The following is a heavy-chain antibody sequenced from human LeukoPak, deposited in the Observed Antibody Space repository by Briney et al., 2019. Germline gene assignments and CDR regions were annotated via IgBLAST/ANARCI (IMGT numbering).Heavy chain of an antibody. CDR1: GFTFSSYA. CDR3: AKDPGVVPAHYFDY. CDR2: TGSTGVNT. Sequence: GGSLRLSCAASGFTFSSYAMNWVRQAPGKALEWVSGTGSTGVNTFYADSVKGRFTVTRNNTKNMLSLKMNSLRAEDTAVYYCAKDPGVVPAHYFDYWGQGTLVTVSS. V-gene: IGHV3-23*01. D-gene: IGHD2-2*01. J-gene: IGHJ4*02.